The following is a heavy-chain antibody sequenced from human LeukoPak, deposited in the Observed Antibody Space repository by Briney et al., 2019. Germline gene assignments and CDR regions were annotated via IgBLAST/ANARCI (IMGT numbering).Heavy chain of an antibody. CDR3: ARDVRWLPLGD. J-gene: IGHJ4*02. CDR1: GFTFSSYA. V-gene: IGHV3-30-3*01. D-gene: IGHD5-24*01. CDR2: ISYDGSNK. Sequence: PGGSLRLSCVASGFTFSSYAMHWVRQAPGKGLEWVAVISYDGSNKYYADSVKGRFTISRDNSKNTLYLQMNSLRAEDTAVYYCARDVRWLPLGDWGQGTLVTVSS.